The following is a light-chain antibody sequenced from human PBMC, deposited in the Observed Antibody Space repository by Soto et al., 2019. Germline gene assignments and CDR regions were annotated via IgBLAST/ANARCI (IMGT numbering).Light chain of an antibody. V-gene: IGLV2-14*01. CDR1: SSDVGGYNY. CDR3: SSYTSSSTWV. J-gene: IGLJ3*02. Sequence: QSALTQPASVSGSPGQSITISCTGTSSDVGGYNYVSWYQQYLGKAPKLIIYDVSNRPSGVSNRFSGSKSGNTASLTISGLQAEDEADYYCSSYTSSSTWVFGGGTKVTVL. CDR2: DVS.